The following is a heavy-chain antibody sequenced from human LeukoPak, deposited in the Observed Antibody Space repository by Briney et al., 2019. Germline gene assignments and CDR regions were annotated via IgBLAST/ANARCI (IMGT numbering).Heavy chain of an antibody. J-gene: IGHJ5*02. V-gene: IGHV3-66*02. Sequence: GGSLRLSCAASGFTVRQNYMSWVRQAPGRGLEWVSLIYADGTTHNADSVKGRFTISRDNSKNTVYLQMNSVRPEDTAVYYCARDRAGTQAWVEFDPWGQGTLVTVSS. CDR3: ARDRAGTQAWVEFDP. CDR2: IYADGTT. D-gene: IGHD3-10*01. CDR1: GFTVRQNY.